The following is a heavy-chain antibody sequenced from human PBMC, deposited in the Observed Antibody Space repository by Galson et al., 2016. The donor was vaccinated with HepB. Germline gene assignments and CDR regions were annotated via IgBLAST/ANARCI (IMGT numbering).Heavy chain of an antibody. Sequence: LRLSCATSGLRVGTTYMAWVRQSPGKGLEWVSIVYSNNITHYADSVQGRFTISRDKSKNTVYLQLRSLRVEDTAVYYSARGCGCDCYGSGGWYFDLWGRGTLVAVSS. V-gene: IGHV3-53*01. CDR3: ARGCGCDCYGSGGWYFDL. J-gene: IGHJ2*01. CDR2: VYSNNIT. CDR1: GLRVGTTY. D-gene: IGHD2-21*02.